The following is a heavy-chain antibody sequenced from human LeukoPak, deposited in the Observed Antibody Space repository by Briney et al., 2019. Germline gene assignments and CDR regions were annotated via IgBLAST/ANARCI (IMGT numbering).Heavy chain of an antibody. CDR3: ARHGALWFGVYHYYYYYMDV. Sequence: SETLSLTCAVYGGSFSGYYWSWIRQPPGKGLEWIGEINHSGSTNYNPSLKSRVTISVDTSKNQFSLKLSSVTAADTAVYYCARHGALWFGVYHYYYYYMDVWGKGTTVTISS. J-gene: IGHJ6*03. CDR2: INHSGST. D-gene: IGHD3-10*01. V-gene: IGHV4-34*01. CDR1: GGSFSGYY.